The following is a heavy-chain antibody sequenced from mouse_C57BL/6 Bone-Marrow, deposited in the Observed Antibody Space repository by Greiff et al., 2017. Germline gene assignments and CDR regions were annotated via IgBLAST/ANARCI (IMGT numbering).Heavy chain of an antibody. V-gene: IGHV1-82*01. CDR2: IYPGDGDT. J-gene: IGHJ4*01. CDR3: ARGMDY. CDR1: GYAFSSSW. Sequence: VQLQQSGPELVKPGASVKISCKASGYAFSSSWMNWVKQRPGKGLEWIGRIYPGDGDTNYNGKFKGKATLTADKSSSTAYMQISSLTSEDSAVYFCARGMDYWGQGTSVTVSS.